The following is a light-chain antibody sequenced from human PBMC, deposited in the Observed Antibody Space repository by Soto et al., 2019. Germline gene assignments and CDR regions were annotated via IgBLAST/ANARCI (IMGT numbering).Light chain of an antibody. CDR3: CSYAGSSTWV. CDR1: SSDVGGYNF. J-gene: IGLJ3*02. CDR2: EGS. Sequence: QSALTQPASVSGSPGQSITISCTGTSSDVGGYNFVSWYQQYPGKAPKLMIYEGSKRPSGVSNRFSGSKSGNTASLTISGLQAEDEADYYCCSYAGSSTWVFGGGTKVTVL. V-gene: IGLV2-23*01.